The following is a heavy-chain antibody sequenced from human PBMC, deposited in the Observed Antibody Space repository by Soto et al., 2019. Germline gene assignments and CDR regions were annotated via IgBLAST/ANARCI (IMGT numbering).Heavy chain of an antibody. CDR2: IYYSGST. Sequence: PSETLSLTCTVSGGSISSSSYYWGWIRQPPGKGLEWIGSIYYSGSTYYNPSLKSRVTISVDTSKNQFSLKLSSVTAADTAVYYCATLEDDILTGWHYGMDVWGQGTKVTVSS. J-gene: IGHJ6*02. CDR1: GGSISSSSYY. CDR3: ATLEDDILTGWHYGMDV. D-gene: IGHD3-9*01. V-gene: IGHV4-39*01.